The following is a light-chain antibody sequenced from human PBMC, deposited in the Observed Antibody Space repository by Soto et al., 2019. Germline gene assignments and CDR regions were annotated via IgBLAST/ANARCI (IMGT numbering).Light chain of an antibody. Sequence: DIQMTQSPASLSASVGDRVTITCRASQTISSYLNWYQQKAGAAPKLLIYSASTLQSGVPSRFSGSGFGTDYTRTISRLQPGDFGGYYCQQTFRTPHTFGQGTKLDIK. CDR3: QQTFRTPHT. J-gene: IGKJ2*01. CDR2: SAS. CDR1: QTISSY. V-gene: IGKV1-39*01.